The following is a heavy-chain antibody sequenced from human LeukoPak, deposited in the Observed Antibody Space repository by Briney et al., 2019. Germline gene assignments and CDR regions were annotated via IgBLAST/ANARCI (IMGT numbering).Heavy chain of an antibody. CDR2: INTDSGGA. V-gene: IGHV1-2*06. Sequence: GASVKVSCKASGYTFVDYFIHWVRQAPGQGLEWMGRINTDSGGAECKQKFQGRVIMTRDTSISTAYVEVSGLTSDDTAVYYCARDFTSTPNWEFDYWGQGTLVTVSS. CDR1: GYTFVDYF. CDR3: ARDFTSTPNWEFDY. J-gene: IGHJ4*02. D-gene: IGHD1-26*01.